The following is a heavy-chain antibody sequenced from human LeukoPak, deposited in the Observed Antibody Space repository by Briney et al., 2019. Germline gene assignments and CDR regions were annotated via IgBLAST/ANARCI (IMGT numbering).Heavy chain of an antibody. CDR2: LSGSGGST. J-gene: IGHJ4*02. CDR1: GITLSNYG. CDR3: AKRGVVIRVILVGFHKEAYYFDS. D-gene: IGHD3-22*01. Sequence: GGSLRLSCAVSGITLSNYGMTWVRQAPGKGLEWVAGLSGSGGSTNYADSVKGRFTISRDKAKNTLYLQMNSLRAEDTAAYFCAKRGVVIRVILVGFHKEAYYFDSWGQGVLVTVSS. V-gene: IGHV3-23*01.